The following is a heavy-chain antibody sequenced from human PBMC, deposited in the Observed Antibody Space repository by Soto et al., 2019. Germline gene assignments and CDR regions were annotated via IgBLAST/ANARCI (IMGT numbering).Heavy chain of an antibody. D-gene: IGHD1-20*01. CDR1: GYKFNTYD. CDR3: ARGITQGYDY. CDR2: MSPSSGNT. V-gene: IGHV1-8*03. J-gene: IGHJ4*02. Sequence: QVQLVQSGAEVERPGASVKVSCQASGYKFNTYDINWVRQATGQGLEWMGWMSPSSGNTSYAQKFQGRVTITRDTSVSTAYMELNSLTSDDTAVYYCARGITQGYDYWGQGTPVTVSS.